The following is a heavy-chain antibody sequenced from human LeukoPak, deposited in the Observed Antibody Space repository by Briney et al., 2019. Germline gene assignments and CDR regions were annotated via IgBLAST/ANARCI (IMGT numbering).Heavy chain of an antibody. Sequence: GGSLRLSCAASGFTFSSYGMHWVRQAPGKGLEWVAFIRYDGSNKYYADSVKGRFTISRDNSKNTPYLQMNSLRAEDTAVYYCAKTYYGSGSYPIDYWGQGTLVTVSS. D-gene: IGHD3-10*01. V-gene: IGHV3-30*02. CDR1: GFTFSSYG. CDR3: AKTYYGSGSYPIDY. CDR2: IRYDGSNK. J-gene: IGHJ4*02.